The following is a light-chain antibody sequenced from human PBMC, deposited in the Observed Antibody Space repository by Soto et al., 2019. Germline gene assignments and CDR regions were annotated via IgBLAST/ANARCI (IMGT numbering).Light chain of an antibody. V-gene: IGKV3-20*01. CDR2: GAS. J-gene: IGKJ4*01. CDR1: QSVSSSY. Sequence: EIVLTQSPGTLSLSPGERVTLSCRASQSVSSSYLAWYQQKPGQAPRLLIYGASSRAPGIPDRFSGSGSGTDFTLTITRLEPEDFAVYYCHHYCTSFGGGTKVEIK. CDR3: HHYCTS.